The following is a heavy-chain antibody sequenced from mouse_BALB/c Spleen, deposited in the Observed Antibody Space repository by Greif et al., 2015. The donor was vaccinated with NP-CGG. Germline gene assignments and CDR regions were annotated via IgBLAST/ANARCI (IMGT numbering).Heavy chain of an antibody. CDR1: GFAFSSYD. J-gene: IGHJ4*01. V-gene: IGHV5-9*02. CDR3: ARQRHSIYGNYDAMDY. Sequence: EVHLVESGGGLVKPGGSLKLSCAASGFAFSSYDMSWVRQTPEKRLEWVATISSGGSYTYYPDSVKGRFTISRDNARNTLYLQMSSLRSEDTALYYCARQRHSIYGNYDAMDYWGQGTSVTVSS. CDR2: ISSGGSYT. D-gene: IGHD2-1*01.